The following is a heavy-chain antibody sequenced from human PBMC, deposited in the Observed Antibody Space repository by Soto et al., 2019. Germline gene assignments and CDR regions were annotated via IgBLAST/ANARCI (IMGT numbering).Heavy chain of an antibody. Sequence: GGSLRLSCAASGFTFSDYAMHWVRQAPGKGLEWVAVVSHDGRNTHYADSVKGRFTISRDSSKNTFSLEMTSLRAEDTAVYYCAKGGRQWPVTSDFNYWGQGALVTVSS. CDR1: GFTFSDYA. CDR2: VSHDGRNT. J-gene: IGHJ4*02. D-gene: IGHD6-19*01. CDR3: AKGGRQWPVTSDFNY. V-gene: IGHV3-30*18.